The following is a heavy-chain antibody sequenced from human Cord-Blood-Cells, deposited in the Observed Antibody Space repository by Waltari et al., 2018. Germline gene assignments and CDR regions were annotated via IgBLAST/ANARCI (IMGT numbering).Heavy chain of an antibody. CDR3: AKDQGGDYAFDI. Sequence: QVQLVESGGGVVQPGRSLRLSCAASGLTFSSYGLHWVRQAPGKGLEWVAFITYDGSNKYYADSVKVRFTIYRDNSKNTLYLQMNSLRAEDTAVYYCAKDQGGDYAFDIWGQGTMVTVSS. D-gene: IGHD4-17*01. V-gene: IGHV3-30*18. CDR2: ITYDGSNK. J-gene: IGHJ3*02. CDR1: GLTFSSYG.